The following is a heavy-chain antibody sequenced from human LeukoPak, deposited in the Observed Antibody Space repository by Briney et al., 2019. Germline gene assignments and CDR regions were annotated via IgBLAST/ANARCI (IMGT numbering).Heavy chain of an antibody. V-gene: IGHV3-23*01. CDR1: GFTFSDYN. J-gene: IGHJ4*02. CDR3: AKTLRGGDWYFDY. CDR2: ISPGGSST. Sequence: GGSLRLSCAASGFTFSDYNMNWVRQAPGKGLEWVSTISPGGSSTYYTDSVKGRFTISRDNSKNTLYLQMNSLGAGDTAIYYCAKTLRGGDWYFDYWGQGTLVTVSS. D-gene: IGHD2-21*02.